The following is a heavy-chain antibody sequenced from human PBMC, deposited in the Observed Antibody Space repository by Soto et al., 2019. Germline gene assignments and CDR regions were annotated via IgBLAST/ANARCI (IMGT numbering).Heavy chain of an antibody. CDR2: IYWDDDK. CDR1: GFSLTTSGVG. CDR3: AQSYGGSSDDY. D-gene: IGHD6-13*01. Sequence: QITLKESGPTLLKPTQTLTLTCTFSGFSLTTSGVGVAWIRQPPGKALEWLALIYWDDDKRYSPSLKSRLSXTXXTSKNQVVLTMTNMDPADTATYYCAQSYGGSSDDYWGQGTLVTVSS. J-gene: IGHJ4*02. V-gene: IGHV2-5*02.